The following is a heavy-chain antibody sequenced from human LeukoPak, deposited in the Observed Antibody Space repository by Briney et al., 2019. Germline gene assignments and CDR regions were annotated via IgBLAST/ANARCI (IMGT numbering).Heavy chain of an antibody. J-gene: IGHJ4*02. Sequence: GGSLRLSCAASGFTFSDYYMSWIRQAPGKGLEWVSYISSSGSTIYYADSVKGRFTISRDNAKNSLYLQMNSLRAEDTAVYYCAGSCRDYDYVWGSPRPFDYWGQGTLVTVSS. CDR3: AGSCRDYDYVWGSPRPFDY. CDR1: GFTFSDYY. V-gene: IGHV3-11*01. D-gene: IGHD3-16*01. CDR2: ISSSGSTI.